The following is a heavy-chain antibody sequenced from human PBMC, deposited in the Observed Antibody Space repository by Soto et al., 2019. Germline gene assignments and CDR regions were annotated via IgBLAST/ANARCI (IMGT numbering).Heavy chain of an antibody. CDR1: GFKFLNYW. CDR2: IKQDGSEE. J-gene: IGHJ4*02. Sequence: GGSLRLSCTASGFKFLNYWMGWVRQAPGKGLEWVANIKQDGSEEYYVDSVKGRFTISRDNARNSLYLQMSSLRAEDTAVYYCARDRIDVATAFTYDYWGQGTLVTVSS. V-gene: IGHV3-7*03. CDR3: ARDRIDVATAFTYDY. D-gene: IGHD6-19*01.